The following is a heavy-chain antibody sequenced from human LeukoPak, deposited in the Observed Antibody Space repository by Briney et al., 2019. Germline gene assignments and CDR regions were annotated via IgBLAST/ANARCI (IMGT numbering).Heavy chain of an antibody. CDR2: IRAYNGNT. CDR3: ARVGGCSGGSCYSDAFDI. J-gene: IGHJ3*02. D-gene: IGHD2-15*01. Sequence: VKVSFKASGYTFTSYGISWVRQAPGQGLEWMVWIRAYNGNTNYAQKLQGRVLMTTDTFTSTAHMELRSLRSDDTAVYYCARVGGCSGGSCYSDAFDIWGQGTMVTVSS. V-gene: IGHV1-18*01. CDR1: GYTFTSYG.